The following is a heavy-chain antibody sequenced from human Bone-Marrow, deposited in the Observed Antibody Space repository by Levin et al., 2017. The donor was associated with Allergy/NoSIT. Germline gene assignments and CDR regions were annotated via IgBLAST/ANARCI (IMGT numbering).Heavy chain of an antibody. J-gene: IGHJ5*02. Sequence: GGSLRLSCAASGFPFSSQWMSWVRQAPGKGPEWVAKITSDGRYLYPVDSVTGRFTISRDNTKNLLYLQMNSLRVEDTAVYYCATEDWLRLDPCGQGTLVTVSS. CDR1: GFPFSSQW. CDR2: ITSDGRYL. CDR3: ATEDWLRLDP. V-gene: IGHV3-7*03. D-gene: IGHD2-15*01.